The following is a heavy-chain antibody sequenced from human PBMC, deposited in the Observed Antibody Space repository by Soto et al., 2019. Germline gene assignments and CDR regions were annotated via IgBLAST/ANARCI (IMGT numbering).Heavy chain of an antibody. CDR3: VRQTFTVGDTRGYFDY. CDR2: IFPDDSDT. J-gene: IGHJ4*02. Sequence: GESLKISCKGSGYTLSTYWIGWVRQMPGKGLEWMGIIFPDDSDTMYSPSFEGQVTISADKSISTVYLQWSSLKASDTAIYYCVRQTFTVGDTRGYFDYWGQGTLVTVSS. CDR1: GYTLSTYW. V-gene: IGHV5-51*01. D-gene: IGHD1-26*01.